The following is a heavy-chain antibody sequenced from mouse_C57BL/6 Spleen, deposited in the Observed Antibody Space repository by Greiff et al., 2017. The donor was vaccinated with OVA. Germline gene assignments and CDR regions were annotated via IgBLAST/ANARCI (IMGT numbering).Heavy chain of an antibody. Sequence: EVKLQESGPELVKPGASVKISCKASGYSFTGYYMNWVKQSPEKSLEWIGEINPSTGGTTYNQKFKAKATLTVDKSSSTAYMQLKSLTAEDSAVYYCAGRLDVWGTGTTVTVSS. V-gene: IGHV1-42*01. CDR1: GYSFTGYY. CDR2: INPSTGGT. J-gene: IGHJ1*03. CDR3: AGRLDV.